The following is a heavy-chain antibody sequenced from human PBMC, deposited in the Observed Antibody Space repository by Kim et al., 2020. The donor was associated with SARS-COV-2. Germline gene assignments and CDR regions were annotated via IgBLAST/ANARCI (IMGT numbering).Heavy chain of an antibody. CDR2: ISWNSGSI. J-gene: IGHJ3*02. CDR3: ASRSGYNAFDI. D-gene: IGHD3-22*01. Sequence: SLRLSCAASGFTFDDYAMHWVRQAPGKGLEWVSGISWNSGSIGYADSVKGRFTISRDNAKNSLYLQMNSLRAEDTALYYCASRSGYNAFDIWGQGTMVTVSS. CDR1: GFTFDDYA. V-gene: IGHV3-9*01.